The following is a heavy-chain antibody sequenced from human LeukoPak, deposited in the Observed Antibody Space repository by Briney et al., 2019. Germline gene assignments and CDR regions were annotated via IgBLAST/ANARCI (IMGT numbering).Heavy chain of an antibody. CDR3: ARDVPLMGASKTRYFDY. CDR2: ISHDGTVT. Sequence: GGSLRLSCAASGFTFSNYGMQWVRQAPGKGLEWVAVISHDGTVTHYADSVKGRFTISRDNSKETLDLQMHSLRAEDTAIYYCARDVPLMGASKTRYFDYWGQGTLVTVSS. D-gene: IGHD1-26*01. J-gene: IGHJ4*02. V-gene: IGHV3-30*03. CDR1: GFTFSNYG.